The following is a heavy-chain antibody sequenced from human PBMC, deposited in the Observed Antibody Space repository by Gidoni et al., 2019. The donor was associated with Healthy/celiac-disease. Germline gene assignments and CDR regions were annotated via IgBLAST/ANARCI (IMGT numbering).Heavy chain of an antibody. CDR1: GGSISSSSYY. CDR2: IYYSGST. CDR3: ARSSYSSSWYGYNWFDP. D-gene: IGHD6-13*01. J-gene: IGHJ5*02. Sequence: QLQLQESGPGLVKPSETLSLTCTVSGGSISSSSYYWGWIRQPPGKGLEWIGSIYYSGSTYYNPSLKSRVTISVDTSKNQFSLKLSSVTAADTAVYYCARSSYSSSWYGYNWFDPWGQGTLVTVSS. V-gene: IGHV4-39*01.